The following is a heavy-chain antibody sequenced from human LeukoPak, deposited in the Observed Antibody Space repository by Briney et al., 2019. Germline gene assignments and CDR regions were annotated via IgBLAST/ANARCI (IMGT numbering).Heavy chain of an antibody. CDR3: ARGHGAAPRYYYYMDV. Sequence: SETLSLTCTVSGGSISSSNYYWGWIRQPPGKGLEWIGSIYYSGSTYYNPSLKSRVTISVDTSKNQFSLKLSSVTAADTAVYYCARGHGAAPRYYYYMDVWGKGTTVTVSS. CDR1: GGSISSSNYY. CDR2: IYYSGST. V-gene: IGHV4-39*07. D-gene: IGHD4-17*01. J-gene: IGHJ6*03.